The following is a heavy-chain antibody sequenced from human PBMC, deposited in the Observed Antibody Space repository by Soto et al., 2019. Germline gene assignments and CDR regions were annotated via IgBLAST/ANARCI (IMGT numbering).Heavy chain of an antibody. CDR2: INPSGGST. V-gene: IGHV1-46*03. J-gene: IGHJ5*02. D-gene: IGHD3-9*01. CDR3: ARGRGILTGYSERWFDP. Sequence: GASVKVSCKASGYTFTSYYMRWVRQAPGQGLEWMGIINPSGGSTSYAQKFQGRVTMTRDTSTSTVYMELSSLRSEDTAVYYCARGRGILTGYSERWFDPWGQGTLVTVSS. CDR1: GYTFTSYY.